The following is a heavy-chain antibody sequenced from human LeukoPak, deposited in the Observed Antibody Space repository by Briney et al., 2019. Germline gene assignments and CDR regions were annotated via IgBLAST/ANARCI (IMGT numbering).Heavy chain of an antibody. J-gene: IGHJ4*02. D-gene: IGHD3-22*01. CDR2: ISYDGSNK. V-gene: IGHV3-30*03. CDR3: APLPRGYYYDSSGYYYVDY. CDR1: GFTFSSYG. Sequence: PGGSLRLSCAASGFTFSSYGMHWVRQAPGKGLEWVAVISYDGSNKYYADSVKGRFTISRDNSKNTLYLQMNSLRAEDTAVYYCAPLPRGYYYDSSGYYYVDYWGQGTLVTVSS.